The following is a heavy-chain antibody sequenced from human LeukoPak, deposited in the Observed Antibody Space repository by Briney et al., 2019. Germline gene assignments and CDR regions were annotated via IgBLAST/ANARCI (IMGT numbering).Heavy chain of an antibody. CDR2: IKQDGSEK. J-gene: IGHJ6*02. CDR1: GFTFSSYE. D-gene: IGHD6-13*01. CDR3: ARDCSSWDLYGMDV. V-gene: IGHV3-7*01. Sequence: QPGGSLRLSCAASGFTFSSYEMNWVRQAPGKGLEWVANIKQDGSEKYYVDSVKGRFTISRDNAKNSLYLQMNSLRAEDTAVYYCARDCSSWDLYGMDVWGQGTTVTVSS.